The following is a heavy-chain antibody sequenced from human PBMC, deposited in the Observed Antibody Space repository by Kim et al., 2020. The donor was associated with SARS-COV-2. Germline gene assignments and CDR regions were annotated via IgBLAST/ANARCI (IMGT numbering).Heavy chain of an antibody. D-gene: IGHD5-12*01. CDR1: GFTFNNAW. V-gene: IGHV3-15*01. Sequence: GGSLRLSCAASGFTFNNAWMSWVRQAPGKGLEWVGRIKANADGGTTDYAAPVKGRFTISRDDSKSTLFLQMNSLKNEDTAIYFCTIGILGYSAYVVYWG. CDR3: TIGILGYSAYVVY. CDR2: IKANADGGTT. J-gene: IGHJ4*01.